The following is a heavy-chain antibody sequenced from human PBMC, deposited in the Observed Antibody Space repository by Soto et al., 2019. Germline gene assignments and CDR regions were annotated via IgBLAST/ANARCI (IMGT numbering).Heavy chain of an antibody. CDR2: ISYDGSNK. Sequence: QLQLVESGGGVVQPGRSLRLSCAASGFTFSNYSMHWVRQAPGKGLEWVAVISYDGSNKYFANSVKGRVTFSRDNSRNTLYLQINSLRVEDTAVYYCTRDQGTGSSSSFDSWGQVTLVTVSS. J-gene: IGHJ4*02. CDR3: TRDQGTGSSSSFDS. V-gene: IGHV3-30-3*01. D-gene: IGHD6-13*01. CDR1: GFTFSNYS.